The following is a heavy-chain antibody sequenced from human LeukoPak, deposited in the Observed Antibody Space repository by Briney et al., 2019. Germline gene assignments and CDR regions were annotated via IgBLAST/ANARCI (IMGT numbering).Heavy chain of an antibody. J-gene: IGHJ4*02. CDR1: GYTFTSYG. Sequence: ASVKVSCKXSGYTFTSYGISWVRQTPGQGLEWMGWISAYNGNTNYAQKLQGRVTMTTDTSTSTAYMELRSLRSDDTAVYYCASIDSWNDWDYWGQGTLVTVSS. D-gene: IGHD1-1*01. V-gene: IGHV1-18*01. CDR2: ISAYNGNT. CDR3: ASIDSWNDWDY.